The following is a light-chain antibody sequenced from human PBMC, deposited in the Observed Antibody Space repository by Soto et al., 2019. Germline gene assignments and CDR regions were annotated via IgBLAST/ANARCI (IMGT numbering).Light chain of an antibody. Sequence: DIQVTQYPSSLSASVGDRVTITCRASQGIKNYLAWYQQKPGEIPKLLIYAASTLESGIPSRFSGSGSGTDFTLTISSLEPEDFALYYCQQRSNWPITFGQGTRLEIK. J-gene: IGKJ5*01. CDR1: QGIKNY. CDR2: AAS. CDR3: QQRSNWPIT. V-gene: IGKV1-27*01.